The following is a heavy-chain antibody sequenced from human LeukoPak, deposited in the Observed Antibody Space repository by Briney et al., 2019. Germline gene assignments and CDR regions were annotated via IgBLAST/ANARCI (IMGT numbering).Heavy chain of an antibody. CDR1: GFTFSSYW. J-gene: IGHJ4*02. Sequence: GGSLRLSCAASGFTFSSYWMHWVRQAPGEGLVWVSRINTDGSSVTYAEFVKGRFTISRDNAKNTLYLQMNSLRAEDTAVYYCLRTTLGPAGAIDYWGQGTLVAVSS. V-gene: IGHV3-74*01. D-gene: IGHD2-2*01. CDR2: INTDGSSV. CDR3: LRTTLGPAGAIDY.